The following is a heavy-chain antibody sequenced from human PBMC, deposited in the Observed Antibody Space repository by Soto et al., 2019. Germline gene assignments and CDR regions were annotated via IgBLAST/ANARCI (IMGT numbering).Heavy chain of an antibody. CDR3: AQLPWFDP. D-gene: IGHD2-21*01. CDR2: INSDWXSX. V-gene: IGHV3-74*01. Sequence: GSLRLSFAASGFTFSSYWMHWVRQAPGKVLVCVSRINSDWXSXXXXXXXXXXXXXXIYXXNNXXXVXXXXXXXXDTAVYYCAQLPWFDPWGQGTLVTVSS. CDR1: GFTFSSYW. J-gene: IGHJ5*02.